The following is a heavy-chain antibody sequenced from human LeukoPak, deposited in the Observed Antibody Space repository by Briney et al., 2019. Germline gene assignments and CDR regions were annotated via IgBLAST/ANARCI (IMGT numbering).Heavy chain of an antibody. CDR3: ARAPGTTFDY. CDR1: GGSISSYN. Sequence: SETLSLTCTVSGGSISSYNWSWIRQPPGKGLEWFGYIYYSGSTNYNPSLKSRVTISVDTSKNQFSLKLTSVTAADTAVYYCARAPGTTFDYWGHGNMVTVSS. CDR2: IYYSGST. D-gene: IGHD4-17*01. J-gene: IGHJ4*01. V-gene: IGHV4-59*08.